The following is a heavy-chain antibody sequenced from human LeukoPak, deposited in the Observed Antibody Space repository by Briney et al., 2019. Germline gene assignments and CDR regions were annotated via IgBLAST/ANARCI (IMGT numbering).Heavy chain of an antibody. CDR3: ASRVVIDRYFDY. CDR1: GGTFSSYA. CDR2: IIPIFGTA. V-gene: IGHV1-69*13. D-gene: IGHD3-3*01. J-gene: IGHJ4*02. Sequence: SVTVSCKASGGTFSSYAISWVRQAPGQGLEWMGGIIPIFGTANYAQKFQGRVTITADGSTSTAYMELSSLRSEDTAVYYCASRVVIDRYFDYWGQGTLVTVSS.